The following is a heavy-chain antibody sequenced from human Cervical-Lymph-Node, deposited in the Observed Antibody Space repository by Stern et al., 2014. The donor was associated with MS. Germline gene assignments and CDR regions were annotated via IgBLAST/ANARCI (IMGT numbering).Heavy chain of an antibody. D-gene: IGHD3-22*01. CDR1: GDSISSGGYY. V-gene: IGHV4-31*03. J-gene: IGHJ4*02. Sequence: QVQLQESGPGLVKPSQTLSLTCTVSGDSISSGGYYWSWIRQYPGKGLEWIGYIYYSGTTYYKPSLKSRVSISVDTPENQFSLKLSSVTAADTAVYYCARDSHYYDSSGYYYYFDYWGQGTLVTVSS. CDR3: ARDSHYYDSSGYYYYFDY. CDR2: IYYSGTT.